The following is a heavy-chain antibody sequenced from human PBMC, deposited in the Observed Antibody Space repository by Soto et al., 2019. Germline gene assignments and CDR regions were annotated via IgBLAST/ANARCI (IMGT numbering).Heavy chain of an antibody. V-gene: IGHV3-53*01. Sequence: EVQLVESGGGVIQPGGSLRLSCAASGFAVSSKYMTWVRQAPGKGLEWVSVIYGGGTTYYADSVKGRFTISRDNSKNTLYLQMNSLRSEDTAVSYCVQTTGWPGFDFWGQGTLVTVSS. CDR3: VQTTGWPGFDF. J-gene: IGHJ4*02. CDR2: IYGGGTT. D-gene: IGHD6-19*01. CDR1: GFAVSSKY.